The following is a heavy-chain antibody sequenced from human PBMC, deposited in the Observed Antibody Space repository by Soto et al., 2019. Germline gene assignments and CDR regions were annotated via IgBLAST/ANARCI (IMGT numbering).Heavy chain of an antibody. Sequence: QVQLQESGPGLVKPSGTLSLTCAVSGGSISSGDWCWSWVSQSPGKGLEWIGEIYYSGSTTYNPTLKSRVTISAAKSENHFSLRLSAVNAADTAVYYCARHGCDAIVGSLDYWGKGTLVTVSS. J-gene: IGHJ4*02. V-gene: IGHV4-4*02. D-gene: IGHD2-21*02. CDR3: ARHGCDAIVGSLDY. CDR2: IYYSGST. CDR1: GGSISSGDW.